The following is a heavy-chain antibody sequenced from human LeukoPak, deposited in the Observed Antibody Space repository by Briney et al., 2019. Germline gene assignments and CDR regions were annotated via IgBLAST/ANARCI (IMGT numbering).Heavy chain of an antibody. V-gene: IGHV3-11*04. Sequence: GGSLRLSCAASGFTFSDYYMSWIRQAPGKGLEWVSYISSSGSTIYYADSVKGRFTISRDNAKNSLYLQMNSLRAKDSAVYYCARGMADYDILTGYLDYWGQGTLVTVSS. CDR3: ARGMADYDILTGYLDY. CDR2: ISSSGSTI. D-gene: IGHD3-9*01. CDR1: GFTFSDYY. J-gene: IGHJ4*02.